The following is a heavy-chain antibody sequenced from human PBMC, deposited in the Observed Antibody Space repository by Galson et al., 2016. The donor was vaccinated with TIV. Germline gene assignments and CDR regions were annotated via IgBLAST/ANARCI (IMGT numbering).Heavy chain of an antibody. Sequence: SVKVSCKASGGTFSSDAISWVQQAPGQGLEWMGGIIPMFKIADYAQKFQGRVTISADEFPSAAYMELSSLRFEDTAVYYCARARGYNFENAFHIWGQGTMVTVSS. CDR2: IIPMFKIA. CDR3: ARARGYNFENAFHI. D-gene: IGHD5-18*01. J-gene: IGHJ3*02. CDR1: GGTFSSDA. V-gene: IGHV1-69*13.